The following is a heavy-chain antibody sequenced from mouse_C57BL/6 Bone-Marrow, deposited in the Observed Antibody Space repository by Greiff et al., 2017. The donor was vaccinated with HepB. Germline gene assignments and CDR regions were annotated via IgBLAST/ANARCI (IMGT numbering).Heavy chain of an antibody. CDR1: GYTFTSYW. V-gene: IGHV1-64*01. J-gene: IGHJ2*01. D-gene: IGHD2-2*01. Sequence: VQLQQPGAELVKPGASVKLSCKASGYTFTSYWMHWVKQRPGQGLEWIGMIHPNSGSTNYNEKFKSKATLTVDKSSSTAYMQLSSLTSEDSAVYYCASWDYGYGGDDWGQGTTLTVSS. CDR3: ASWDYGYGGDD. CDR2: IHPNSGST.